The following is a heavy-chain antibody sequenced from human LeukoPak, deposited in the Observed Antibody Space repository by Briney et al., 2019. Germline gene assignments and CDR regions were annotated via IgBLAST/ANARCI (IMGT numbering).Heavy chain of an antibody. D-gene: IGHD3-10*01. CDR3: ARDQGAYYYGSGNLGMDV. J-gene: IGHJ6*02. CDR2: IYYSGST. CDR1: GGSISSGGYY. Sequence: SETLSLTCTVSGGSISSGGYYWSWIRQHPGKGLEWIGYIYYSGSTNYNPSLKSRVTISVDTSKNQFSLKLSSVTAADTAVYYCARDQGAYYYGSGNLGMDVWGQGTTVTVSS. V-gene: IGHV4-61*08.